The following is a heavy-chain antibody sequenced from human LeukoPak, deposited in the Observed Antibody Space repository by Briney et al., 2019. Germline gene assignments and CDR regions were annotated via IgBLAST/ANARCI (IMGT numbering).Heavy chain of an antibody. CDR2: ARDKANSYTT. J-gene: IGHJ3*02. CDR1: GFTFSDHY. Sequence: GGSLRLSCAASGFTFSDHYMDWVRQTPGKGLEWVGRARDKANSYTTEYAASVKGRFTISRDDSKNSLYLQMNSLKTEDTAVYYCARVGPPRSDAFDIWGQGTTVTVSS. V-gene: IGHV3-72*01. CDR3: ARVGPPRSDAFDI.